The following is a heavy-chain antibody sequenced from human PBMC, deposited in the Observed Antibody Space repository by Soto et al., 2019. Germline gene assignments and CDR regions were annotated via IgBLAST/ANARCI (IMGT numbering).Heavy chain of an antibody. V-gene: IGHV3-23*01. CDR1: GFTFSASA. CDR3: AKSDTTGYIHHLAH. CDR2: IRGSGDTM. J-gene: IGHJ4*02. Sequence: EVQLLASGGGLVQPGGSLRLSCVDSGFTFSASAMAWGRQAPGKGLAWVSGIRGSGDTMGYADSVKGRFTISRDNSKNTLFLQTNSLRVEDTARYYCAKSDTTGYIHHLAHWGRGTLVTVSS. D-gene: IGHD3-22*01.